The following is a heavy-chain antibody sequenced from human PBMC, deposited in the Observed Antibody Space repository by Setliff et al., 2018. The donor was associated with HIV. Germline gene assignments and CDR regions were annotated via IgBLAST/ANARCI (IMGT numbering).Heavy chain of an antibody. Sequence: LRLSCAASGFTFSSYSMNWVRQAPGKGLEWVSSISSSSSYIYYADSVKGRFTISRDNAKNSLYLQMNSLRAEDTAVYYCARTRGDYYYYYGMDVWGQGTTVTVSS. CDR1: GFTFSSYS. CDR3: ARTRGDYYYYYGMDV. V-gene: IGHV3-21*01. D-gene: IGHD3-10*01. J-gene: IGHJ6*02. CDR2: ISSSSSYI.